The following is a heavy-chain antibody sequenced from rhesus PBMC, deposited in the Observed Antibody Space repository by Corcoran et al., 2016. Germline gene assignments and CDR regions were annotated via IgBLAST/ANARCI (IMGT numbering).Heavy chain of an antibody. CDR2: IYGNSART. CDR3: ARQGSGGHDY. J-gene: IGHJ4*01. Sequence: QVQLQESGPGLVKPSETLSLTCTVSGGSISGYYYWSWIRQPPGKGLEGIGGIYGNSARTYYNPSLKSRVTISKDTSKHQFSLKLSSVTAADTAVYYCARQGSGGHDYWGQGVLVTVSS. D-gene: IGHD6-31*01. V-gene: IGHV4-143*01. CDR1: GGSISGYYY.